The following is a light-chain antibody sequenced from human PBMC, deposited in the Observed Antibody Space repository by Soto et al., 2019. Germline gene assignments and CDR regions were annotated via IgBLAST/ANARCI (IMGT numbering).Light chain of an antibody. Sequence: DIQMTQSPSSLSASVGHRVTITCRASQSIDRYLNWYQQKPGKAPKLLIYAASNLQSGVPSRFSGSGSGTDFTLTIRSLQPEDFATYYCQQCGTFGQGTKVDIK. V-gene: IGKV1-39*01. CDR3: QQCGT. J-gene: IGKJ1*01. CDR2: AAS. CDR1: QSIDRY.